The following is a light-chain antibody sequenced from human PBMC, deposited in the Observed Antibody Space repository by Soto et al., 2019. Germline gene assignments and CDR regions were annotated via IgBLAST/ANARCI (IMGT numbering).Light chain of an antibody. CDR2: KAA. V-gene: IGKV1-5*03. CDR1: QTISTL. J-gene: IGKJ1*01. Sequence: DIQMTQSPSTLSSSVGDRVTITCRASQTISTLLAWYQQRTGKAPNLLIFKAASLESGGPSRCIGSGSGTEFTLTISSMQPDDFATDFCQQYSTYPWTFGQGTKVEVK. CDR3: QQYSTYPWT.